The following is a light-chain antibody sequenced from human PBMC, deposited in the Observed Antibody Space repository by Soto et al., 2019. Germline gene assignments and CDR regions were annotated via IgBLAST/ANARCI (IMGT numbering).Light chain of an antibody. CDR3: QSYDSSLSGNV. V-gene: IGLV1-40*01. CDR2: ENN. Sequence: QSVLTQPPSVSEAPGQRVTISCTGSSSNIGAGYEAHWYQQVPGTAPKLLIYENNNRPSGVPDRVSGSKSGTSASLAITGLQDEDEAEYYCQSYDSSLSGNVFGTGTKLTVL. J-gene: IGLJ1*01. CDR1: SSNIGAGYE.